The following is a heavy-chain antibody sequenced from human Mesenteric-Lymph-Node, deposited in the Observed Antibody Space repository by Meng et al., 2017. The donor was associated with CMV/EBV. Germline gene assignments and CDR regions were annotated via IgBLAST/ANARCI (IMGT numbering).Heavy chain of an antibody. CDR1: GFTLSTYE. J-gene: IGHJ3*02. D-gene: IGHD5-12*01. V-gene: IGHV3-48*03. Sequence: GGSLRLSCAASGFTLSTYEMIWVRQAPGKGLEWVSYISGSGSNIDYADSVKGRFTISRDNAKNSLYLQMSSLRAEDTAVYYCARDSRTIVAAFDIWGQGTMVTVSS. CDR2: ISGSGSNI. CDR3: ARDSRTIVAAFDI.